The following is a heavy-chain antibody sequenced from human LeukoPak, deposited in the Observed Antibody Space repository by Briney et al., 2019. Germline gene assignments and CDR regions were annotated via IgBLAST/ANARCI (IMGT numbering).Heavy chain of an antibody. CDR2: IIPIFGTA. Sequence: SVKVSCKASGGTFSSYAISWVRQAPGQGLEWMGGIIPIFGTANYAQKFQGRVTITADKSTRTAYMELSSLRSEDTAVYYCARNSMVRGLKQYNWFDPWGQGTLVTVSS. CDR3: ARNSMVRGLKQYNWFDP. V-gene: IGHV1-69*06. CDR1: GGTFSSYA. D-gene: IGHD3-10*01. J-gene: IGHJ5*02.